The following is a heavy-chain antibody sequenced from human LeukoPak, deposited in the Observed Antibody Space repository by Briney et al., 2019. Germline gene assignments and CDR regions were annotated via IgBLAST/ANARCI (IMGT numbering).Heavy chain of an antibody. J-gene: IGHJ3*02. CDR3: AREHDFWSPYAFDI. Sequence: GGSLRLSCAASGFTFSSYAMHWVRQAPGKGLEWVAVISYDGSNKYYADSVKGRFTISRDNSKNTLYLQMNSLRAEDTAVYYCAREHDFWSPYAFDIWGQGTMVTVSS. CDR2: ISYDGSNK. V-gene: IGHV3-30-3*01. CDR1: GFTFSSYA. D-gene: IGHD3-3*01.